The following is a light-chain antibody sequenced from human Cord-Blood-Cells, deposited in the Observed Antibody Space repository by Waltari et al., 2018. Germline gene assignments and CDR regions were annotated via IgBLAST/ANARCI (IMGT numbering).Light chain of an antibody. CDR3: SSYTSSSHYV. CDR2: DVS. V-gene: IGLV2-14*01. J-gene: IGLJ1*01. CDR1: GSDVGGYNY. Sequence: QSALTQPASVSGSPGQSITISCTGTGSDVGGYNYVSWYQQHPGKAPKLMIYDVSNRPSGVSNRFSGSKSGNTASLTISGLQAEDEADYYCSSYTSSSHYVFGTGTKVTVL.